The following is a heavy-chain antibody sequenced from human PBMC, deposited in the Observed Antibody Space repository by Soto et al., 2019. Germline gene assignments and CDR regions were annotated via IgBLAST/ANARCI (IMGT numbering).Heavy chain of an antibody. V-gene: IGHV3-23*01. CDR3: AKDGGSVCSGGTCYFQAPDY. CDR1: GFTFRSFT. CDR2: IDGSGRNT. J-gene: IGHJ4*02. D-gene: IGHD2-15*01. Sequence: PGGSLRLSCAASGFTFRSFTMNWVRQAPGKGLEWVSGIDGSGRNTYYADSVKGRFTISRDNSKNTLSVQMDSLRVEDTALYYCAKDGGSVCSGGTCYFQAPDYWGQGTLVTVSS.